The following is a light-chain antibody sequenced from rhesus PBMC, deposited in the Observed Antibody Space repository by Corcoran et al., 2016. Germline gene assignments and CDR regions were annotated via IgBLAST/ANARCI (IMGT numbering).Light chain of an antibody. CDR1: QSVGSY. CDR3: QKSSNLCT. V-gene: IGKV3-24*04. CDR2: GAS. Sequence: ETVVTQSPATLALSPGERATLGCRSSQSVGSYLAWYQQKPGQAPRLRIYGASRRATGIPERFRGSGSGTDFALTNSSLETEGVGVYYWQKSSNLCTFGQGTKVEIK. J-gene: IGKJ1*01.